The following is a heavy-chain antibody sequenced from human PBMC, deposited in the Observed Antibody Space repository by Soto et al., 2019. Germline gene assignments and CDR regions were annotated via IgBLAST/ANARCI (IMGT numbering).Heavy chain of an antibody. CDR2: INHSGST. CDR3: ARGQGSITMIRQLGWFDP. Sequence: SETLSLTCAVYGGSFSGYYWSWIRQPPGKGLEWIGEINHSGSTNYNPSLKSRVTISVDTSKNQFSLKLSSVTAADTAVYYCARGQGSITMIRQLGWFDPWGQGTLVTVSS. D-gene: IGHD3-22*01. CDR1: GGSFSGYY. V-gene: IGHV4-34*01. J-gene: IGHJ5*02.